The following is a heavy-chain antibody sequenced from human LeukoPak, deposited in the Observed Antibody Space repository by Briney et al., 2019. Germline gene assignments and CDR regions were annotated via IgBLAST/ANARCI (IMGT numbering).Heavy chain of an antibody. CDR2: INPSGGST. D-gene: IGHD1-7*01. J-gene: IGHJ4*02. V-gene: IGHV1-46*01. Sequence: ASVKVSCKASGYTFTSYYMRWVRQAPGQGLEWMGIINPSGGSTSHAQKFQGRVTMTRDTSTSTVYMELSSLRSEDTAVYYCAREVVVGTKAFDYWGQGTLVTVSS. CDR1: GYTFTSYY. CDR3: AREVVVGTKAFDY.